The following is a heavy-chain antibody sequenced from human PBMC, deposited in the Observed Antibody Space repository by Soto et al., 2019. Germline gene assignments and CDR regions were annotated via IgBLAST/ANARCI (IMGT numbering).Heavy chain of an antibody. J-gene: IGHJ5*01. CDR1: GYTFTNYG. D-gene: IGHD1-26*01. CDR3: AREMTSVFKADLGVTDNWFDY. CDR2: ISVYNGNT. V-gene: IGHV1-18*01. Sequence: QVQLEQSGAEVKKPGASVKVSCKASGYTFTNYGINWVRQATGQGLEWMGWISVYNGNTKYVQKFQGRVTMTTDTSTNTAYMELRSLRSDDTAVYYCAREMTSVFKADLGVTDNWFDYWGQGTLVTVSS.